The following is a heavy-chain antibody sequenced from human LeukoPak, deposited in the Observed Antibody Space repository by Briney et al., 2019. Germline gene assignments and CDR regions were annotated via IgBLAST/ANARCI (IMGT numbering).Heavy chain of an antibody. CDR2: ISSSGSTI. CDR3: AKVGGIVVLPAAIPRMGLFNV. J-gene: IGHJ6*04. V-gene: IGHV3-48*03. D-gene: IGHD2-2*01. Sequence: PGGSLRLSCAASGFTFSSYEMNWVRQAPGKGLEWVSYISSSGSTIYYADSVKGRFTISRDNAKNSLYLQMNSLRAEDTAVYYCAKVGGIVVLPAAIPRMGLFNVWGKGTTVTISS. CDR1: GFTFSSYE.